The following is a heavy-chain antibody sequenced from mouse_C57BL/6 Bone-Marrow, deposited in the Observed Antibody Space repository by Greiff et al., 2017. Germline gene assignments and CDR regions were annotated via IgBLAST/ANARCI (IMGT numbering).Heavy chain of an antibody. J-gene: IGHJ3*01. CDR1: GYTFTDYY. CDR2: INPNNGGT. D-gene: IGHD2-2*01. CDR3: ASDYGYEGGVAY. V-gene: IGHV1-26*01. Sequence: VQLQQSGPELVKPGASVKISCKASGYTFTDYYMNWVKQSHGKGLEWIGDINPNNGGTSYNQKFKGKATLTVDKSASTAYMELRSLTSEDSAVYYGASDYGYEGGVAYWGRGTVVTVSA.